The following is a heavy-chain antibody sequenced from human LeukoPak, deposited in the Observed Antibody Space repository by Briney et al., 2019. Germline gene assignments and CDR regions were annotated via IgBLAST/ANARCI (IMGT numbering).Heavy chain of an antibody. CDR2: INNDGGVT. J-gene: IGHJ4*02. Sequence: GGSLRLSCAASGFTFSSYWMHWVRQAPGKGLVWVSRINNDGGVTTYADSVKGRFTISRDNAKNSLYLQMNNLRTEDTAVYYCARGNSIDYWGQGTLVTVSS. CDR1: GFTFSSYW. D-gene: IGHD6-13*01. V-gene: IGHV3-74*01. CDR3: ARGNSIDY.